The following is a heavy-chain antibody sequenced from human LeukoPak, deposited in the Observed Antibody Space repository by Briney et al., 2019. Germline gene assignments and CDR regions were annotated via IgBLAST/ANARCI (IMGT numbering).Heavy chain of an antibody. V-gene: IGHV4-39*07. CDR2: VFYTGKT. Sequence: SETLSLTCTVSGGSVSTSDYYWGWIRQSPVKGLEWIGDVFYTGKTNYNPSLRGRATISIDTSKNQFSLKLTYVTATDTAVYYCARVFDSWGQGTLVTVSS. CDR3: ARVFDS. J-gene: IGHJ4*02. CDR1: GGSVSTSDYY.